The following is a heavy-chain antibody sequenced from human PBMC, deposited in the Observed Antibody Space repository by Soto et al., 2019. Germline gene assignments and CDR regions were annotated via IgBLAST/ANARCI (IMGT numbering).Heavy chain of an antibody. D-gene: IGHD3-10*01. V-gene: IGHV1-69*13. CDR1: GGTFSSYS. Sequence: SVKVSCKASGGTFSSYSISWVRQAPGQGLEWMGGIIPIFGTANYAQKFQGRVTITADESTSTAYMELSSLRSEDTAVYYCARDPTGLLWFGESPRFDYWGQGTLVTVSS. CDR3: ARDPTGLLWFGESPRFDY. CDR2: IIPIFGTA. J-gene: IGHJ4*02.